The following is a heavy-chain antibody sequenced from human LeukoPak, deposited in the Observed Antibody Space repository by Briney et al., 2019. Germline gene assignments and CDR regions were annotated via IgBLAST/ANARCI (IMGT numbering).Heavy chain of an antibody. CDR1: GFTFSSYW. V-gene: IGHV3-7*01. D-gene: IGHD1-26*01. Sequence: GSLRLSCAASGFTFSSYWMAWVRQAPGKGLEWVANIKGDESARHQADSVKGRFTISRDNTRNSLYLQRTNLRGDDTAVYYCARDVVGSLDYWGQGTLVTVSS. J-gene: IGHJ4*02. CDR2: IKGDESAR. CDR3: ARDVVGSLDY.